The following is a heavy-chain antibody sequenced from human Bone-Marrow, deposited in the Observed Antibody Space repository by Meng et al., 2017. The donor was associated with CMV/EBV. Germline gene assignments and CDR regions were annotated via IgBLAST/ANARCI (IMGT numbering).Heavy chain of an antibody. J-gene: IGHJ4*02. CDR2: IKQDGSEK. D-gene: IGHD3-3*01. V-gene: IGHV3-7*03. Sequence: GESLKISCAAAGSTFDDYGMSWVRQAGGKGLERVSNIKQDGSEKYYVDSVKGRFTISRDNANSSLFVQMESLRVEDTAVYYCARIFWRGGSCPSDYWGQGSLVTVSS. CDR3: ARIFWRGGSCPSDY. CDR1: GSTFDDYG.